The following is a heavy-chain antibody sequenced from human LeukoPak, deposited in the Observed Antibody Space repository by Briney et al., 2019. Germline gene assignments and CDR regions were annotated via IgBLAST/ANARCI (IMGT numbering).Heavy chain of an antibody. CDR3: ARDSLWDYDSSGYYWDY. CDR2: INPSGGST. J-gene: IGHJ4*02. Sequence: ASVKVSCKVSGYTLTELSMHWVRQAPGQGLEWMGIINPSGGSTSYAQKFQGRVTVTRDTSTSTVYMELSSLRSEDTAVYYCARDSLWDYDSSGYYWDYWGQGTLVTVSS. D-gene: IGHD3-22*01. CDR1: GYTLTELS. V-gene: IGHV1-46*01.